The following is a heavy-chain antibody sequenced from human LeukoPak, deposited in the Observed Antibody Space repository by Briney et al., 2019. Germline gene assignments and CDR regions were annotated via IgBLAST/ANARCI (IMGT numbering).Heavy chain of an antibody. J-gene: IGHJ4*02. D-gene: IGHD2-21*02. CDR3: ARVKRNYCGGDCYPYYFDY. Sequence: ASVKVSCTASGGTFSSYAISWVRQAPGQGLEWMGGIIPIFGTANYAQKLQGRVTMTTDTSTSTAYMELRSLRSDDTAVYYCARVKRNYCGGDCYPYYFDYWGQGTLVTVSS. CDR2: IIPIFGTA. V-gene: IGHV1-69*05. CDR1: GGTFSSYA.